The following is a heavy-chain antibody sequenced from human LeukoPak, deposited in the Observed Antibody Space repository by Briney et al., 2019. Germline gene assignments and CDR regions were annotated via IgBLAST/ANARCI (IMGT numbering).Heavy chain of an antibody. CDR3: VRLNVAAAGLYWYFDL. Sequence: PSETLSLTCAVYGGSFSGYYWSWIRQPPGKGLEWIGEINHSGSTNYNPSLKSRVTISVDTSKNQFSLKLSSVTAADTAVYYCVRLNVAAAGLYWYFDLWGRGTLVTVSS. D-gene: IGHD6-13*01. CDR2: INHSGST. J-gene: IGHJ2*01. V-gene: IGHV4-34*01. CDR1: GGSFSGYY.